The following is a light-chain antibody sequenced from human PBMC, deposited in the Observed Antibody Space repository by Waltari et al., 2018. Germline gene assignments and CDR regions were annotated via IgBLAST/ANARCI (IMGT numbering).Light chain of an antibody. Sequence: DVVMTQSPLSLPITPGQPASISCRSSQSLVHSNGNTYLSWYQQKPGQPPRRLIYEVSNQDSGVPDRFSGSGAGTDFTLKIRRVEAEDVGVYYCGQGTHLPYSFGQGTKVEIK. CDR3: GQGTHLPYS. CDR2: EVS. CDR1: QSLVHSNGNTY. V-gene: IGKV2-30*02. J-gene: IGKJ2*03.